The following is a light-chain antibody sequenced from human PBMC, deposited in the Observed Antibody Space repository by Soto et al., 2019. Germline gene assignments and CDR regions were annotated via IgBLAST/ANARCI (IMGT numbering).Light chain of an antibody. CDR2: EVT. V-gene: IGLV2-14*01. Sequence: QSALTQPASVSGSPGQSITISCTGTSSDVGAYNRVSWYQQRSGKAPKLMVSEVTHRPSGVSNRFSGSKSGNTASLTISGLQAEDEADYYCLSYTISSSYVFGTGTKVTVL. J-gene: IGLJ1*01. CDR1: SSDVGAYNR. CDR3: LSYTISSSYV.